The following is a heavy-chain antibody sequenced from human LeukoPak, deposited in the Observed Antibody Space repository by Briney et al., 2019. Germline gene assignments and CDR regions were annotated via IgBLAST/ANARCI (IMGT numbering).Heavy chain of an antibody. J-gene: IGHJ4*02. D-gene: IGHD6-19*01. CDR1: GFTFSSYS. V-gene: IGHV3-21*01. Sequence: PGGSLRLSCAASGFTFSSYSMNWVRQAPGKWLEWVSSISTSSSYIYYADSVKGRFTISRDNAKNSLYLQMNSLRAEDTAVYYCARDSVWRGPAIAVAATDYWGQGALVTVSS. CDR2: ISTSSSYI. CDR3: ARDSVWRGPAIAVAATDY.